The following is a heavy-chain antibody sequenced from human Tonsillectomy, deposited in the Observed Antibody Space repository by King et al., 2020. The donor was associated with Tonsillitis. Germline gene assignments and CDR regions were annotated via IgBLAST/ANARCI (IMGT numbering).Heavy chain of an antibody. CDR3: ARVKKYYYDSSGYPLDTFDI. D-gene: IGHD3-22*01. CDR2: IGSSGGYI. Sequence: VQLVESGGGLVKPGGSLRLSCAASEFIFSTYTMNWVRQAPGKGLEWVSSIGSSGGYIYYADSVKGRFTITRDNAENSLYLKMNSLRAEDTAVYYCARVKKYYYDSSGYPLDTFDIWGQGTMVTVSS. J-gene: IGHJ3*02. CDR1: EFIFSTYT. V-gene: IGHV3-21*01.